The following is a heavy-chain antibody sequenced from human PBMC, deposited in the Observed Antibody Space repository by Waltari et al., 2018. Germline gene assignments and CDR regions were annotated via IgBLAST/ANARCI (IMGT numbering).Heavy chain of an antibody. CDR2: IYYSGST. Sequence: QVQLQESGPGLVKPSETLSLTCTVSGGSVSSGRYYWSWIRQPPGKGLEWIGYIYYSGSTNYNPSLKSRVTISVDTSKNQFSLKLSSVTAADTAVYYCARRDDFWSGYYYYYGMDVWGQGTTVTVSS. J-gene: IGHJ6*02. D-gene: IGHD3-3*01. CDR3: ARRDDFWSGYYYYYGMDV. V-gene: IGHV4-61*01. CDR1: GGSVSSGRYY.